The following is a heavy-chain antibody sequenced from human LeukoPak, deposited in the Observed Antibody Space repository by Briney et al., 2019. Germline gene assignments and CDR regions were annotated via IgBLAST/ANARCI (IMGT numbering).Heavy chain of an antibody. V-gene: IGHV1-2*02. J-gene: IGHJ3*02. CDR2: INPNSGGT. CDR3: ARGAVADRAPRGAFDI. D-gene: IGHD6-19*01. CDR1: GYTFTGYY. Sequence: ASVKVSCTASGYTFTGYYMHWVRQAPGQGLEWMGWINPNSGGTNYAQKFQGRVTMTRDTSISTAYMELSRLRSDDTAVYYCARGAVADRAPRGAFDIWGQGTMVTVSS.